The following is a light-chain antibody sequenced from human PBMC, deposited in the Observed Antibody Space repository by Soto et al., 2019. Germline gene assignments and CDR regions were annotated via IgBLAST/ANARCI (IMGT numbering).Light chain of an antibody. J-gene: IGKJ4*01. CDR2: GAS. CDR3: QQYGSSPLT. Sequence: EIVLTQSPGTLSVSPGERATVSCRASQSVSSNHLTWYHQKPGQAPRLLIYGASIRATGIPDRFSGSGSGTDFTLTISRLEPEDFAVYYCQQYGSSPLTFGGGTKVEIK. V-gene: IGKV3-20*01. CDR1: QSVSSNH.